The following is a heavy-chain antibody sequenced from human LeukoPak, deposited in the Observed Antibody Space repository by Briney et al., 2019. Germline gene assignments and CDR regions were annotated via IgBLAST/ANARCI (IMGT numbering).Heavy chain of an antibody. CDR2: IIPIFGTA. Sequence: SVKVSCKASGGTFSSYAISWVRQAPGQGLEWMGGIIPIFGTANYAQKFQGRVTITADESTSTAYMELSSLRSEDTAVYYCARDHDIAVAVGPFDYWGQGTLVTVSS. V-gene: IGHV1-69*13. D-gene: IGHD6-19*01. CDR3: ARDHDIAVAVGPFDY. CDR1: GGTFSSYA. J-gene: IGHJ4*02.